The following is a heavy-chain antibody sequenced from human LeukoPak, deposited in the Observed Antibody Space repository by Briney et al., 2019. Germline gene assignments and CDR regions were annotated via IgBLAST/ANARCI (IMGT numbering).Heavy chain of an antibody. J-gene: IGHJ4*02. Sequence: SETLSLTCAVSGYSISSGYYWGWIRQPPGKGLEWIGSIFHSGSTYYNPSLKSRVTISVVTSKNHFSLKLSSVTAADTAIYYCARVSPYGSGTGLFDYWGQGTLVTVSS. CDR3: ARVSPYGSGTGLFDY. D-gene: IGHD3-10*01. CDR1: GYSISSGYY. CDR2: IFHSGST. V-gene: IGHV4-38-2*01.